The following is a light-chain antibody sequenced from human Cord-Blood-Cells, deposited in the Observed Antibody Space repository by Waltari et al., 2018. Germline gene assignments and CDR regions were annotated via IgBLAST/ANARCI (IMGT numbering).Light chain of an antibody. CDR2: DVS. J-gene: IGLJ2*01. CDR3: SSYTSSSTV. V-gene: IGLV2-14*01. Sequence: QSALTQPASVSGSPGQSITISCTGTSSDVGGYNYVSWYQQHPGKAPKLMIYDVSNRPSGVSNGFSGSKSGNTASLTISGLQADDEAVYYCSSYTSSSTVFGGGTKLTVL. CDR1: SSDVGGYNY.